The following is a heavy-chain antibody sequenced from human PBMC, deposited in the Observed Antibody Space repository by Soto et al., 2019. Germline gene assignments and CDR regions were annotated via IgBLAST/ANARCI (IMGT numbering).Heavy chain of an antibody. CDR2: INWDSGDI. J-gene: IGHJ4*02. CDR3: AKDTAPGFYDSNGHLDY. D-gene: IGHD2-8*01. Sequence: LSRVVCGISLDDYAMHWSRQVQGKGLEWVSGINWDSGDIGYADSVKGRFTISRDNAKNSLYLQMNSLKTEDTALYYCAKDTAPGFYDSNGHLDYWGQGTQVTVSS. V-gene: IGHV3-9*01. CDR1: GISLDDYA.